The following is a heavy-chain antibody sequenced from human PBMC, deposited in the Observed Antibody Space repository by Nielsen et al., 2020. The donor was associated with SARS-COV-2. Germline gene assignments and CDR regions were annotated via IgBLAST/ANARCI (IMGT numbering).Heavy chain of an antibody. CDR1: GFTFSSYD. Sequence: GESLKISCAASGFTFSSYDMHWVRQATGKGLEWVSAIGTAGDTYYPGSVKGRFTISRENAKNSLYLQMNSLRAGDTAVYYCARASSLYYDILTGYSQTAPFDYWGQGTLVTVSS. CDR2: IGTAGDT. V-gene: IGHV3-13*01. D-gene: IGHD3-9*01. CDR3: ARASSLYYDILTGYSQTAPFDY. J-gene: IGHJ4*02.